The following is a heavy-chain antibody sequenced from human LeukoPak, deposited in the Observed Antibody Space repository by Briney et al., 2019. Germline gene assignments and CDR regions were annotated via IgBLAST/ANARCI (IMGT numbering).Heavy chain of an antibody. D-gene: IGHD3-22*01. CDR2: IYYRGST. V-gene: IGHV4-30-4*08. Sequence: PSETLSLTCTVSGGSISSGDYYWSWIRQPPGKGLEWIGYIYYRGSTYYNPSLKSRVSISIDTSNNQFSLTLNSVTAADTALYFCARRRYYDSTGYLDWGQGTLVTVSS. CDR3: ARRRYYDSTGYLD. J-gene: IGHJ1*01. CDR1: GGSISSGDYY.